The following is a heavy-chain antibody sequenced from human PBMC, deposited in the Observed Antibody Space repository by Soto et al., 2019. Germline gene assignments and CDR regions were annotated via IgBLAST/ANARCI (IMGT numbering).Heavy chain of an antibody. CDR2: IWYDGSNK. CDR1: GFTFSSYG. D-gene: IGHD3-22*01. V-gene: IGHV3-33*01. Sequence: PGGSLRLSCAASGFTFSSYGMHWVRQAPGKGLEWVAVIWYDGSNKYYADSVKGRFTISRDNSKNTLYLQMNSLRAEDTAVYYCARGTQDYYDSSGYLAYWGQGTLVTVSS. CDR3: ARGTQDYYDSSGYLAY. J-gene: IGHJ4*02.